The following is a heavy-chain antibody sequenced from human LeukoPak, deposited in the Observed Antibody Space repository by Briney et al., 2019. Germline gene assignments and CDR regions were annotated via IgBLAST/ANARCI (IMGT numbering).Heavy chain of an antibody. D-gene: IGHD3-3*01. V-gene: IGHV1-18*01. CDR3: ARGASYDFWSGYLEYFQH. CDR1: GYTFTSYG. Sequence: ASVKVSCKASGYTFTSYGISWVRQAPGQGLEWMGWISAYNGNTNYAQKLQGRVTMTTDTSTSTAYMELRSLRSDDTAVYYCARGASYDFWSGYLEYFQHWGQGTLVTVSS. J-gene: IGHJ1*01. CDR2: ISAYNGNT.